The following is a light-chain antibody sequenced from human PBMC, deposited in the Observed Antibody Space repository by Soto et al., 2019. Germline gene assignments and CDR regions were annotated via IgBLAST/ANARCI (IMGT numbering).Light chain of an antibody. J-gene: IGKJ5*01. CDR1: QSVRNGY. V-gene: IGKV3-20*01. CDR2: DAS. Sequence: IGLPQSPGTLSLSPGERATLSCRASQSVRNGYLAWYQQKVGQAPRLLIYDASSRATGIPDRFSGGGSGTDFTLTISRLEPEDFAVYYCQQYGSSPPITFGQGTRLEIK. CDR3: QQYGSSPPIT.